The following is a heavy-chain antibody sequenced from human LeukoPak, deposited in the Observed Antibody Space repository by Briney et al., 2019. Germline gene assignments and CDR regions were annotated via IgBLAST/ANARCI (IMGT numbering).Heavy chain of an antibody. Sequence: ASVRVSCKASGYTFTSYGISWVRQAPGQGLEWMGWISAYNGNTNYAQKLQGRVTMTTDTSTSTAYMELRSLRSDDTAVYYCARIEQQLVLSQYFQHWGQGTLVTVSS. V-gene: IGHV1-18*01. CDR2: ISAYNGNT. J-gene: IGHJ1*01. D-gene: IGHD6-13*01. CDR3: ARIEQQLVLSQYFQH. CDR1: GYTFTSYG.